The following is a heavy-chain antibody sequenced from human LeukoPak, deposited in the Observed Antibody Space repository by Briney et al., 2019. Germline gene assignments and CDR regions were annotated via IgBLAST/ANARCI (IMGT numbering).Heavy chain of an antibody. J-gene: IGHJ3*02. D-gene: IGHD5-24*01. V-gene: IGHV3-9*01. CDR2: ISWNSGSI. Sequence: GGSLRLSCAASGFTFDDYAMHWVRQAPGKGLEWVSGISWNSGSIGYADSVKGRFTISRDNAKNSLYLQMNSLGVEDTAVYYCARGGYNHAFDIWGQGTVVTVSP. CDR1: GFTFDDYA. CDR3: ARGGYNHAFDI.